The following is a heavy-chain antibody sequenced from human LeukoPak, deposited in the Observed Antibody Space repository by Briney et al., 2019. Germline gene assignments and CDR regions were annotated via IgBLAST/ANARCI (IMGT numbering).Heavy chain of an antibody. CDR3: VREGGYNHFDY. CDR1: GFTFSTYE. V-gene: IGHV3-48*03. J-gene: IGHJ4*02. D-gene: IGHD5-24*01. CDR2: ISSSAGTM. Sequence: GGSLRLSCAASGFTFSTYEMNWVRQAPGKGLEWVSYISSSAGTMYYADSVTGRFTVSRDNAKNSLYLQLNSLRAEDTAVYYCVREGGYNHFDYWGKGTLVTVSS.